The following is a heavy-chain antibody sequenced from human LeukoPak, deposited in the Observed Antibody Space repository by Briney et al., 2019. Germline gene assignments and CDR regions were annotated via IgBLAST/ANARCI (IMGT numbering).Heavy chain of an antibody. CDR1: GFTFSTYA. V-gene: IGHV3-30-3*01. Sequence: PGGSLRLSCAASGFTFSTYAMHWVRQAPGKGLEWVAAISYDGDHKYYGDSVRGRFTISRDNSKNTLYLQVNSLRAEDTAVYYCARDTWGVRGEQSENWGQGTLVTVSS. CDR2: ISYDGDHK. J-gene: IGHJ4*02. D-gene: IGHD3-10*01. CDR3: ARDTWGVRGEQSEN.